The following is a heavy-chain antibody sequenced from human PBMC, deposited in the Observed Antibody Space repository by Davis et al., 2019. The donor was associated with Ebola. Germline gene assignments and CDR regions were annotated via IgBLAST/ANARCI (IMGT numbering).Heavy chain of an antibody. CDR2: IVVGSGNT. V-gene: IGHV1-58*02. CDR1: GFTFTSSA. Sequence: KVSCKASGFTFTSSAMQWVRQARGQRLEWIGWIVVGSGNTNYAQKFQERVTITRDMSTSTAYMELSSLRSEDTAVYYCAAVSYYYDSSGSLAPFDYWGQGTLVTVSS. J-gene: IGHJ4*02. CDR3: AAVSYYYDSSGSLAPFDY. D-gene: IGHD3-22*01.